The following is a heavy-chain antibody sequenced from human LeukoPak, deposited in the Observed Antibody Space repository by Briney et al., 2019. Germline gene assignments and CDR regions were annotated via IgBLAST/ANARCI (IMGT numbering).Heavy chain of an antibody. V-gene: IGHV3-23*01. Sequence: GGSLRLSCAASGFTFSSYAMNWVRQAPGKGLEWVSVISSSGGTTYYSDSVKGRFIISRDNSKNTLYLQMNSLRAEDTAVYYCAKDWGNIMNDQPIPFDYWGQGTLVTVSS. J-gene: IGHJ4*02. CDR3: AKDWGNIMNDQPIPFDY. D-gene: IGHD3-16*01. CDR1: GFTFSSYA. CDR2: ISSSGGTT.